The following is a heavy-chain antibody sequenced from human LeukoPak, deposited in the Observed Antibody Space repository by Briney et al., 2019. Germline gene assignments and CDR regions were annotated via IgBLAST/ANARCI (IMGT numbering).Heavy chain of an antibody. J-gene: IGHJ4*02. CDR2: IYYSGST. V-gene: IGHV4-59*01. CDR1: GGSISSYY. CDR3: ARTHTAMVLFFDY. Sequence: SETLSLTCAVSGGSISSYYWSWIRQPPGKGLEWIGYIYYSGSTNYNPSLKSRVTISVDTSKNRFSLKLSSVTAADTAVYYCARTHTAMVLFFDYWGQGTLVTVSS. D-gene: IGHD5-18*01.